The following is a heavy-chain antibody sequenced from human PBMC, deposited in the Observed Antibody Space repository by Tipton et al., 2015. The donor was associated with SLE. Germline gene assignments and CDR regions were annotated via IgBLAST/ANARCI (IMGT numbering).Heavy chain of an antibody. CDR3: ARVLAFCSPTRCYGRRIDY. J-gene: IGHJ4*02. CDR2: IDHSGRT. CDR1: GGPFSIYY. V-gene: IGHV4-34*01. Sequence: GLVKPSETLSLTCAVYGGPFSIYYFNWIRQSPGKGLEWIAEIDHSGRTRYNPSLKSRVTISADMPKNQFSLKITSVTAADTAVYFCARVLAFCSPTRCYGRRIDYWGQGSLVTVSS. D-gene: IGHD2-2*01.